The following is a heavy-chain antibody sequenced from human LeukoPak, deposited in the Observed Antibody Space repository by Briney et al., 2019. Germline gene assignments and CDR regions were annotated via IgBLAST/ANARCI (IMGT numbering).Heavy chain of an antibody. CDR1: GYTFIGYY. CDR2: ISPDTGDT. V-gene: IGHV1-2*02. J-gene: IGHJ4*02. Sequence: APVKVSCKASGYTFIGYYMHWVRQAPGQGLEWMGWISPDTGDTSYAQNFQGRVSLTRDTSTSTASMDLTGLRSTDTAVYYCARILRGKGGFDYWGQGTLVTVSS. D-gene: IGHD3-16*01. CDR3: ARILRGKGGFDY.